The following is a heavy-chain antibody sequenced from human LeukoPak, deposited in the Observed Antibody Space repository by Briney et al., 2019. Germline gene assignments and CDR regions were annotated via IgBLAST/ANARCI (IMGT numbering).Heavy chain of an antibody. CDR1: GFTFSSYA. CDR3: ARGGYSYGLDY. J-gene: IGHJ4*02. CDR2: ISYDGSNK. V-gene: IGHV3-30-3*01. Sequence: GGSLRLSCAASGFTFSSYAMHWVRQAPGKGLEWVAVISYDGSNKYYADSVKGRFTIFRDNSKNTLYLQMNSLRAEDTAVYYCARGGYSYGLDYWGQGTLVTVSS. D-gene: IGHD5-18*01.